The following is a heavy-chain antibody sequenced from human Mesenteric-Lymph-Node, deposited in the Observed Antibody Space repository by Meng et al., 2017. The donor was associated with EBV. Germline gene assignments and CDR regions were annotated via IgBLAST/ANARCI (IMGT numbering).Heavy chain of an antibody. CDR1: GYTFTTHG. Sequence: QVQLVQSGPEVKKPGASVKVSCKTSGYTFTTHGITWVRQAPGQGLEWMGWIGGNNGNTFYAEEFQGRVTMTTDTSTNTVHMELRSLRSDDTAVYYCAGAVGSDPYYFDYWGQGTLVTVSS. V-gene: IGHV1-18*01. CDR2: IGGNNGNT. J-gene: IGHJ4*02. CDR3: AGAVGSDPYYFDY. D-gene: IGHD3-10*01.